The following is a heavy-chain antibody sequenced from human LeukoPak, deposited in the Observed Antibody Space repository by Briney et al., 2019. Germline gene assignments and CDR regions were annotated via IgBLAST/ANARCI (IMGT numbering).Heavy chain of an antibody. CDR3: AHSKRGGGYYINAFAV. Sequence: SETLSLTCTVSGASTSAFYWSWIRQSPGKGLEWIGYSYSGGNANYNPSLKSRVTITIVTSENQFSLRLTSVTAADTAVYFCAHSKRGGGYYINAFAVWGQGALVTISS. V-gene: IGHV4-59*01. D-gene: IGHD1-26*01. CDR2: SYSGGNA. J-gene: IGHJ3*01. CDR1: GASTSAFY.